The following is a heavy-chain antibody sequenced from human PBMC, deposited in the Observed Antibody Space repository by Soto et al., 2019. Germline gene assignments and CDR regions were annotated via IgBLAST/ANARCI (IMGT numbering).Heavy chain of an antibody. Sequence: SETLSLTCTFSGGPVINGDSYLNWIRQHPEKGLEWMGYINYRGTTNYNAALKSRILISVDTSKNQFSLRLTSVTAADTAVYYCARDAPGAAPYWGQGTLVTVSS. CDR1: GGPVINGDSY. CDR3: ARDAPGAAPY. J-gene: IGHJ4*02. V-gene: IGHV4-31*03. CDR2: INYRGTT. D-gene: IGHD6-13*01.